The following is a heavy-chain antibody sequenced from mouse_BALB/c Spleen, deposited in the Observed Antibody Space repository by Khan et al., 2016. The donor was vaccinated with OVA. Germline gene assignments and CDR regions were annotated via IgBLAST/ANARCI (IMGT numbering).Heavy chain of an antibody. J-gene: IGHJ2*01. V-gene: IGHV1S137*01. CDR3: ARHAYNGYYDH. CDR2: ISTYSGNT. Sequence: QVQLQQSGPELVRPGVSVKISCKGSGYTFTDYAMYWVKQSHAKSLEWIGLISTYSGNTNYNQKFKGKATMTVDKSSSTAYMELARLTSEDSAISDCARHAYNGYYDHWGQGTTLTVSS. D-gene: IGHD2-3*01. CDR1: GYTFTDYA.